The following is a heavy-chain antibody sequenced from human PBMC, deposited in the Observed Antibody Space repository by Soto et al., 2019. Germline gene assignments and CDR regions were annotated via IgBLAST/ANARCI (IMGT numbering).Heavy chain of an antibody. J-gene: IGHJ4*02. CDR1: GFIFSNYV. CDR3: AREVLWSRYFDY. V-gene: IGHV3-30-3*01. Sequence: QVQLVESGGGVVQPGRSLRLSCAASGFIFSNYVMYWVRQAPGKGLEWVAFMSYDGTTKSYADSVKGRCTISRDNSQNTLYLPMNSLRPEDTGVYYCAREVLWSRYFDYWGQATLVTVSS. CDR2: MSYDGTTK. D-gene: IGHD3-10*01.